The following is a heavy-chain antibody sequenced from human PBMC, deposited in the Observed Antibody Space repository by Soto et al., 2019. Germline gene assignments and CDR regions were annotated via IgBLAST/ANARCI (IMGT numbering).Heavy chain of an antibody. J-gene: IGHJ3*01. D-gene: IGHD6-19*01. V-gene: IGHV3-7*01. Sequence: GGSLRLSCAASGFTFSSDWMSWVRQAPGKGLEWVANIKQDGSGIYYVDSVKGRFTISRDNAKNSLYLQMNSLRAEDTAVYYCARPLGWRDAFDVWGQGTMVTVSS. CDR1: GFTFSSDW. CDR3: ARPLGWRDAFDV. CDR2: IKQDGSGI.